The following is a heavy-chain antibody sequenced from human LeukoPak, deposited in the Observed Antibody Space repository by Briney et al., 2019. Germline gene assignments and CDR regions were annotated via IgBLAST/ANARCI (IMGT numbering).Heavy chain of an antibody. CDR1: GFNVYSSE. CDR3: ARDTVNAPFVISLDS. V-gene: IGHV3-48*03. CDR2: ISGGANAE. Sequence: GGSLRLSCEGSGFNVYSSEMNWVRQAPGKGLEWLCHISGGANAECYLDGPRTRFTMSRDNARNSLSLHMTDLRVEDTAIYYCARDTVNAPFVISLDSWGQGALVSVSS. J-gene: IGHJ4*02. D-gene: IGHD3-10*01.